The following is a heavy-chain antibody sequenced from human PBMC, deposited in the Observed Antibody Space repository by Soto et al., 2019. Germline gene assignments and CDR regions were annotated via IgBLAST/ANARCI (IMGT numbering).Heavy chain of an antibody. D-gene: IGHD2-15*01. V-gene: IGHV3-23*01. J-gene: IGHJ4*02. CDR3: AKRRGAGGHFDY. CDR2: VSIVGST. CDR1: VFTFSSYA. Sequence: GGALRRACAASVFTFSSYAMGWVRQGPGKGLEWVAVVSIVGSTHYADSVRGRFTISRDNSKNTLSLQMNSLTAEDTAVYFCAKRRGAGGHFDYWGQGALVTVSS.